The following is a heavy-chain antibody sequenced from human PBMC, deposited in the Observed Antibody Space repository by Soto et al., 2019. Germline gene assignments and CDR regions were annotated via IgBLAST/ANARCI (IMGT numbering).Heavy chain of an antibody. CDR2: ISGSGDST. V-gene: IGHV3-23*01. D-gene: IGHD6-13*01. CDR3: AKDRDGAAAGPTKFYAMDV. CDR1: GFTFSSYA. Sequence: EVQLLESGGGLVQPGGSLRLSCAASGFTFSSYAMSWVRQAPGKGLEWVSVISGSGDSTYYADSVRGRFTISRDNSKNTLYLQMNSLRAEDTAVYYCAKDRDGAAAGPTKFYAMDVWGQWTTVTVSS. J-gene: IGHJ6*02.